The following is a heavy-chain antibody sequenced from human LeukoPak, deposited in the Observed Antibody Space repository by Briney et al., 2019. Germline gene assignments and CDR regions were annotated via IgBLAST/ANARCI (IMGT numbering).Heavy chain of an antibody. J-gene: IGHJ4*02. CDR1: GYTFTSYY. D-gene: IGHD3-10*01. CDR2: ISAYSLNT. CDR3: AREGTMVRGATDY. Sequence: ASVKVSCKASGYTFTSYYMHWVRQAPGQGLEWMGWISAYSLNTNYAQNFQGRVTMTTDTSTSTAYMELRSLRSDDTAVYYCAREGTMVRGATDYWGQGTLVTVSS. V-gene: IGHV1-18*04.